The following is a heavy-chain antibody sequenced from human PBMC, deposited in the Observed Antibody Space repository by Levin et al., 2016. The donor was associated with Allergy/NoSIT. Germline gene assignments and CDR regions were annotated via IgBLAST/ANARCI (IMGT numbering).Heavy chain of an antibody. CDR1: GYTFTGYY. J-gene: IGHJ6*03. CDR3: ARDRRYSSSWYDGYYYYYMDV. Sequence: ASVKVSCKASGYTFTGYYMHWVRQAPGQGLEWMGWINPNSGGTNYAQKFQGRVTMTRDTSISTAYMELSRLRSDDTAVYYCARDRRYSSSWYDGYYYYYMDVWGKGTTVTVSS. D-gene: IGHD6-13*01. CDR2: INPNSGGT. V-gene: IGHV1-2*02.